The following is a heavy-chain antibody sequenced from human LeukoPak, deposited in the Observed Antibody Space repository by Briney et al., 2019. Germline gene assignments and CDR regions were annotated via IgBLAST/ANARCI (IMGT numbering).Heavy chain of an antibody. V-gene: IGHV3-64*01. CDR1: GFKFDNYE. D-gene: IGHD1-26*01. Sequence: GGSLRLSCAASGFKFDNYEMSWVRQAPGKGLEYVSAITSNGDKTYYGNSVKGRFTISRDNSKNTLYLQMGSLRIEDMAVYYCARGGATTLFDYWGQGTLVTVSS. J-gene: IGHJ4*02. CDR2: ITSNGDKT. CDR3: ARGGATTLFDY.